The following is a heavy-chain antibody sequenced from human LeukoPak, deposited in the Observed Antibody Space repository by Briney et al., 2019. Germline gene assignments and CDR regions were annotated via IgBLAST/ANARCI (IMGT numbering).Heavy chain of an antibody. V-gene: IGHV4-34*01. Sequence: SETLSLTCAVYGGSFGGYYWSWIRQPPGKGLEWIGEINHSGSTNYNPSLKSRVTISVDTSKNQFSLKLSSVTAADTAVYYCARAAVAGTGFWFDPWGQGTLVTVSS. D-gene: IGHD6-19*01. CDR1: GGSFGGYY. J-gene: IGHJ5*02. CDR3: ARAAVAGTGFWFDP. CDR2: INHSGST.